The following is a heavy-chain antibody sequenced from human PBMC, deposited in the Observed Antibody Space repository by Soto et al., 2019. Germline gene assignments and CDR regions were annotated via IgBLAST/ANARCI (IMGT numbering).Heavy chain of an antibody. CDR1: GFDFKTYG. CDR3: ARDRGGIYSTSLDY. J-gene: IGHJ4*02. D-gene: IGHD4-4*01. V-gene: IGHV3-33*01. CDR2: IWYDGSDQ. Sequence: GGSLRLSCAASGFDFKTYGMHWVRQAPGKGLEWVAVIWYDGSDQYYVDSVEGRFTISRDNSKSRLFLEMNSLRGEDTAIYYCARDRGGIYSTSLDYWGQGTLVTVSS.